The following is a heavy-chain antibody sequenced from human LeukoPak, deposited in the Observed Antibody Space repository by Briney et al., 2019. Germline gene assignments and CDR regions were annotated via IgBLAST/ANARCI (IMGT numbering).Heavy chain of an antibody. J-gene: IGHJ4*02. V-gene: IGHV3-74*01. Sequence: PGGSLRLSCAASGFTVSSYWMHWVRQAPGKGLVWVSRINSDGSSTSYADSGEGRFTIYRDNDKNTLYLQMNSLGAEETDVYYCARDSIVGAPPFDYWGQGTLVTVSS. CDR2: INSDGSST. CDR1: GFTVSSYW. D-gene: IGHD1-26*01. CDR3: ARDSIVGAPPFDY.